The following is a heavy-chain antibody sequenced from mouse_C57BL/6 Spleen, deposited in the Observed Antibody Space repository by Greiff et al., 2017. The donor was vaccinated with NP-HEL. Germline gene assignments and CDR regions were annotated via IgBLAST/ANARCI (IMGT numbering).Heavy chain of an antibody. D-gene: IGHD2-4*01. CDR1: GYTFTSYW. Sequence: VQLQQSGAELAKPGASVKLSCKASGYTFTSYWMHWVKQRPGQGLEWIGYINPSSGYTKYNQKFKDKATLTAAKSSSTAYMQLSSLTYEDSAVYYCASSETFDYETGYFDYWGQGTTLTVSS. CDR2: INPSSGYT. V-gene: IGHV1-7*01. CDR3: ASSETFDYETGYFDY. J-gene: IGHJ2*01.